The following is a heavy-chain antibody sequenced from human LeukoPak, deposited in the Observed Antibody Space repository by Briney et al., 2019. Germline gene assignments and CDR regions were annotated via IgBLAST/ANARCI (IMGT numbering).Heavy chain of an antibody. V-gene: IGHV4-59*08. J-gene: IGHJ3*02. CDR3: ARHVSYTGDAFDI. CDR2: IYSSGST. D-gene: IGHD1-26*01. Sequence: SETLSLTCNVSDGSSSRYYWSWIRQPPGKGLEWIGYIYSSGSTNHNPSLKSRVNLSVDTSKNQFSLKLNSVTAADTAVYYCARHVSYTGDAFDIWGQGTMVTVSS. CDR1: DGSSSRYY.